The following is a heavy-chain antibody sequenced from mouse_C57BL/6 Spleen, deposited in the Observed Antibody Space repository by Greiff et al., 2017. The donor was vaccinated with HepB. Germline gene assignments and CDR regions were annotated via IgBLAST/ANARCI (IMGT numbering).Heavy chain of an antibody. CDR2: IYPGDGDT. V-gene: IGHV1-80*01. CDR3: ARKQLEYAMDY. Sequence: QVQLQQSGAELVKPGASVKISCKASGYAFSSYWMNWVKQRPGKGLEWIGQIYPGDGDTNYNGKFKGKATLTADKSSSTAYMQLSSLTSEDSAVYFCARKQLEYAMDYWGQGTSVTVSS. J-gene: IGHJ4*01. D-gene: IGHD3-1*01. CDR1: GYAFSSYW.